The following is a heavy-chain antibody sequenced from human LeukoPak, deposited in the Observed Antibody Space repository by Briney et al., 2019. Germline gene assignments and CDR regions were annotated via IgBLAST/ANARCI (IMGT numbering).Heavy chain of an antibody. CDR1: GFTFRNYY. CDR3: AKDLESTTWSGSFDY. CDR2: IRYDGSNK. Sequence: GGSLRLSCAASGFTFRNYYMIWVRQAPGKGLEWVAFIRYDGSNKYYADSVKGRFTISRDNSKNTLYLQMNSLRVEDTAVYYCAKDLESTTWSGSFDYWGQGSLVTVSS. V-gene: IGHV3-30*02. J-gene: IGHJ4*02. D-gene: IGHD1-1*01.